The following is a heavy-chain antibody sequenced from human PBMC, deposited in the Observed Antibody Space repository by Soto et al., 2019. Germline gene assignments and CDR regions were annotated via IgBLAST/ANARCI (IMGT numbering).Heavy chain of an antibody. CDR2: ISGGGGST. Sequence: GGSINLSCAASKFTFSSYGMRWVRQDPGTGLEWDSGISGGGGSTYHAESVKGRFTISRHNSKNMLYLLMNSLRVEDTAVYYCARGPYYDSSGYYYSGEYWGQGTLVTVSS. CDR3: ARGPYYDSSGYYYSGEY. J-gene: IGHJ4*02. V-gene: IGHV3-23*01. CDR1: KFTFSSYG. D-gene: IGHD3-22*01.